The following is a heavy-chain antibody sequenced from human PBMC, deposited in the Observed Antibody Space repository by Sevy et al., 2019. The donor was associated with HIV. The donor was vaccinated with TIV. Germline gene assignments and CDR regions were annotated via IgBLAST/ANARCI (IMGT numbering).Heavy chain of an antibody. CDR2: ISGSGGST. CDR3: AKAWDEDYDILTGYYSPLDY. V-gene: IGHV3-23*01. D-gene: IGHD3-9*01. Sequence: GGSLRLSCAASGFTFSSYAMSWVRQAPGKGLEWVSAISGSGGSTYYADSVKGRFTISRDNSKNTLYLQMTSLRAEDTAVYYCAKAWDEDYDILTGYYSPLDYWGQGTLVTVSS. CDR1: GFTFSSYA. J-gene: IGHJ4*02.